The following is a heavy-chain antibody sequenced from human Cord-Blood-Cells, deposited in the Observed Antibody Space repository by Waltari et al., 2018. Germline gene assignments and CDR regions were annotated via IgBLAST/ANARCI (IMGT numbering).Heavy chain of an antibody. CDR3: ARRGIAAAGDAFDI. Sequence: QLQLQESGPGLVKPSETLSLTCTVSRGAISSSSYSWGWIRPPPGKGLEWLGSIYYSGSTYYNPSLKSRVTISVDTSKNQFSLKLSSVTAADTAVYYCARRGIAAAGDAFDIWGQGTMVTVSS. V-gene: IGHV4-39*01. J-gene: IGHJ3*02. CDR2: IYYSGST. CDR1: RGAISSSSYS. D-gene: IGHD6-13*01.